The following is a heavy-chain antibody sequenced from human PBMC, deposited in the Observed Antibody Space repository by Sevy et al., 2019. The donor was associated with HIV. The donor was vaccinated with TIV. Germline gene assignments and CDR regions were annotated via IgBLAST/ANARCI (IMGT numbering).Heavy chain of an antibody. Sequence: SETLSLTCTVSGGSINSDSYYWGWIRQPPGKGLEWIGNIYYSGTTYYNPSLKSRVTISVDTSKKQFAVKLGIVTAADTAVDNGARFEYGDYVSHFEYWGQGTLVTVSS. CDR3: ARFEYGDYVSHFEY. D-gene: IGHD2-21*02. J-gene: IGHJ4*02. CDR2: IYYSGTT. CDR1: GGSINSDSYY. V-gene: IGHV4-39*01.